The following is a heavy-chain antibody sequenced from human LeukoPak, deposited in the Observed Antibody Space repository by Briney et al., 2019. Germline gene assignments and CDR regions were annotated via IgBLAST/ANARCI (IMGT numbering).Heavy chain of an antibody. V-gene: IGHV3-23*01. CDR1: GFTFSIYA. D-gene: IGHD3-22*01. CDR2: ITSRGEST. J-gene: IGHJ4*02. CDR3: ARDRPNYYGSDGHYYRRDGDY. Sequence: PGGSLRLSCAAPGFTFSIYAMSWVRQAPGKGLQWVSSITSRGESTWHVDSVKGRFTITRDNSENTLYLQMHSLRAEDTAVYYCARDRPNYYGSDGHYYRRDGDYWGRGTLVSVSS.